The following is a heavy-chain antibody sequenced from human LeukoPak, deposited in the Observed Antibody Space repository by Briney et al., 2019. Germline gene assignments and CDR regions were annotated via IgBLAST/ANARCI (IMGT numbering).Heavy chain of an antibody. CDR3: ARERWQDTAMVTLGY. CDR2: INPNSGGT. CDR1: GYTFTSYY. Sequence: ASVKVSCKASGYTFTSYYMHWVRQAPGQGLEWMGWINPNSGGTNYAQKFQGRVTMTRDTSISTAYMELSRLRSDDTAVYYCARERWQDTAMVTLGYWGQGTLVTVSS. D-gene: IGHD5-18*01. J-gene: IGHJ4*02. V-gene: IGHV1-2*02.